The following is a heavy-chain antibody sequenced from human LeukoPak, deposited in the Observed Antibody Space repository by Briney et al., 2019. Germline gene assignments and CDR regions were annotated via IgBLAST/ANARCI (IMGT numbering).Heavy chain of an antibody. V-gene: IGHV1-46*01. CDR1: GYTFASYL. D-gene: IGHD1-7*01. CDR2: IYPGSGYT. CDR3: ARDTVEIPNTRGFDF. Sequence: GASVKVSCKASGYTFASYLLHWVRQAPGQGLEWMGFIYPGSGYTRSAQNFQARLTMTRDTSTATVYMDLNSLRSEDTAMYYCARDTVEIPNTRGFDFWGQGTPVTVPS. J-gene: IGHJ4*02.